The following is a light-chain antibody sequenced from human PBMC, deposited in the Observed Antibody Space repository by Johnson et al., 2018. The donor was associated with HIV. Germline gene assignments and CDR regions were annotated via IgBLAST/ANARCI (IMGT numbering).Light chain of an antibody. CDR1: SSNVGNNY. CDR3: GTWDSNLSVYV. Sequence: QSVLTQPPSVSAAPGQKVTISCSGTSSNVGNNYVSWYQQFPGTAPKLLIYEKNKRPSGIPDRFSASKSGTSATLAITGLQTGDEADYYCGTWDSNLSVYVFGTGTKVSVL. J-gene: IGLJ1*01. CDR2: EKN. V-gene: IGLV1-51*02.